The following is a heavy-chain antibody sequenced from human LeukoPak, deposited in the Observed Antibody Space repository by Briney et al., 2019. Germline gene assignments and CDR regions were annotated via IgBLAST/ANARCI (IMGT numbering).Heavy chain of an antibody. J-gene: IGHJ5*02. V-gene: IGHV1-69*01. D-gene: IGHD6-19*01. Sequence: SVKVSSKAPGGTFSSYATSWVRQALGQGRERMGGIIPIFGTAHYAQKFQGRVTITADESTSTAYMEPSSLRSEDTAVYYCARSPLSTVAGDRNSWFDPWGQGTLVTVSS. CDR1: GGTFSSYA. CDR3: ARSPLSTVAGDRNSWFDP. CDR2: IIPIFGTA.